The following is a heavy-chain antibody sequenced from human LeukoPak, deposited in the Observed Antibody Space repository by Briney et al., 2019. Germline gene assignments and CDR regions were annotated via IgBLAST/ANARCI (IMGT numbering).Heavy chain of an antibody. CDR2: MSYDGSNK. Sequence: GGSLRLSCAASGFTFSSYAMYWVRQAPGKGLEWVAQMSYDGSNKYYADSVKGRFTISRDNSKNTLSLHMNSLRAEDTSLYYCAKDRAAGAVTTYDSWGQGTLVTVSS. CDR1: GFTFSSYA. V-gene: IGHV3-30-3*01. D-gene: IGHD4-17*01. CDR3: AKDRAAGAVTTYDS. J-gene: IGHJ4*02.